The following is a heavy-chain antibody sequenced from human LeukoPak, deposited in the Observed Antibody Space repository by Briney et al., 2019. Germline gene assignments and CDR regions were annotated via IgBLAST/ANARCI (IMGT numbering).Heavy chain of an antibody. V-gene: IGHV3-11*06. Sequence: PGGSLRLSCAASGFTFSDYYMSWIRQAPGKGLAWVTYISGSSSYTNYADSVKGRFTISRDNAKNSLYLQMNSLRAEDTAVYYCARHGLYDSSDYWTFQHWGQGTLVTVSS. D-gene: IGHD3-22*01. J-gene: IGHJ1*01. CDR2: ISGSSSYT. CDR1: GFTFSDYY. CDR3: ARHGLYDSSDYWTFQH.